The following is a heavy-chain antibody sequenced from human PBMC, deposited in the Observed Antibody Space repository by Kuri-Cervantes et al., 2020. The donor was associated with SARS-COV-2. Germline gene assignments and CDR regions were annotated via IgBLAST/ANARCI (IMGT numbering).Heavy chain of an antibody. Sequence: GGSLRLSCAASGFTFSSYGMHWVRQAPGKGLEWVAVISYDTRNKYYADSVKGRFTISRDNSKNTLYLQVNSLRAEDTAVYYCARDYYDSSGVYWSQGTLVTVSS. CDR1: GFTFSSYG. J-gene: IGHJ4*02. CDR3: ARDYYDSSGVY. D-gene: IGHD3-22*01. CDR2: ISYDTRNK. V-gene: IGHV3-30*03.